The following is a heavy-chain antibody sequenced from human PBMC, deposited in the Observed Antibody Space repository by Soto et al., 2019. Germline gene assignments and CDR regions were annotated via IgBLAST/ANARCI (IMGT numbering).Heavy chain of an antibody. CDR3: ATLQSMVRGVPMDV. CDR2: FDPEDGET. D-gene: IGHD3-10*01. Sequence: ASVKVSCKVSGYTLTELSMHWVRQAPGKGLEWMGGFDPEDGETIYAQKFQGRVTMTEDTSTDTAYMELSSLRSEDTAVYYCATLQSMVRGVPMDVWGKGTTVTVSS. V-gene: IGHV1-24*01. CDR1: GYTLTELS. J-gene: IGHJ6*03.